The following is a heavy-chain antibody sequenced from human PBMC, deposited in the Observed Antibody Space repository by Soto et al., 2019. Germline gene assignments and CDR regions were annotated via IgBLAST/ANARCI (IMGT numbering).Heavy chain of an antibody. V-gene: IGHV3-11*06. CDR2: ISPGSRYP. CDR3: VRGGGGGLFDP. J-gene: IGHJ5*02. D-gene: IGHD2-15*01. CDR1: GFTFGDSY. Sequence: PGGSLRLSCAGSGFTFGDSYMSWIRQAPGKGLEWLSYISPGSRYPAYADSVKGRFTISRDNARRSLFLQMTSLTAEDTAMYYCVRGGGGGLFDPWGQGTMVTGSS.